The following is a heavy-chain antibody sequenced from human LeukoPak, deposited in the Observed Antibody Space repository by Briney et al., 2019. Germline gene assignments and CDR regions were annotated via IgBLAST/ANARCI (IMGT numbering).Heavy chain of an antibody. Sequence: GGSLRLSCAASGFTFSNFAMHWVRQVPGKGLEWVAMMSYDGSNKYTDSVKGRFTISRDNSKNMVDLYMSNLKIEDTAVYYCARDSWGFDFWGQGTLVTVSS. CDR1: GFTFSNFA. CDR2: MSYDGSNK. D-gene: IGHD7-27*01. V-gene: IGHV3-30*04. J-gene: IGHJ4*02. CDR3: ARDSWGFDF.